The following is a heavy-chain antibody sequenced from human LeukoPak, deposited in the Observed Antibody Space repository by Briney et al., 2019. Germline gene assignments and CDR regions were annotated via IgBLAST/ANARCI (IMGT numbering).Heavy chain of an antibody. J-gene: IGHJ4*02. Sequence: GGSLRLSCAASGFTFSGYSMHWVRQAPGKGLVWVSRINTDGSTTTYADSVKGRFTISRDNAKNTLYLQMSSLRAEDTAVYFCARNFYYGHDYWGQGTLVTVSS. V-gene: IGHV3-74*01. CDR1: GFTFSGYS. D-gene: IGHD3-10*01. CDR2: INTDGSTT. CDR3: ARNFYYGHDY.